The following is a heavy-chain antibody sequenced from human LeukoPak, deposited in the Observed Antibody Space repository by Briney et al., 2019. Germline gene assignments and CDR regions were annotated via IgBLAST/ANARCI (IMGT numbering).Heavy chain of an antibody. CDR2: IYYSGST. CDR1: GGSISSGDYY. Sequence: SQTLSLTCTVSGGSISSGDYYWSWIRQPPGKGLEWIGYIYYSGSTYYNPSLKSRVTISVDTSKNQFSLKLSSVTAADTAVYYCARLGYFDWFGWFDPWGQGTLVTDSS. CDR3: ARLGYFDWFGWFDP. V-gene: IGHV4-30-4*08. D-gene: IGHD3-9*01. J-gene: IGHJ5*02.